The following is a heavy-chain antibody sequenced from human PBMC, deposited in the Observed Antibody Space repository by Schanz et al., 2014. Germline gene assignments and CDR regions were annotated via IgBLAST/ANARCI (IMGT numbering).Heavy chain of an antibody. J-gene: IGHJ4*02. Sequence: QVQLLQSGAEVKKPGASMKVSCKASGYTFTTYYMVWVRQAPGQGLEWMGIINPSGGSTRYGQKFQGRITVTTDTSTSTVYLELSSLRSDDTAVYYCARDGVDAAAGGNYWGQGTLVTVSS. CDR3: ARDGVDAAAGGNY. V-gene: IGHV1-46*03. CDR2: INPSGGST. CDR1: GYTFTTYY. D-gene: IGHD6-13*01.